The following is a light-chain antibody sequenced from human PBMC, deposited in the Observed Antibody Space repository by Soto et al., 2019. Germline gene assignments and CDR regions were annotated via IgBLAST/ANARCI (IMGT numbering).Light chain of an antibody. V-gene: IGKV3-15*01. CDR2: GAS. CDR1: QSVSSN. Sequence: EIVMTQSPATLYVSPGERATLSCRASQSVSSNLAWYQQKPGQAPRLLIYGASTRATGIPARFSGSGSGTEFTLTISSLQSEDFAVYYCQQDNNWPLTFGGGTKVEIQ. CDR3: QQDNNWPLT. J-gene: IGKJ4*01.